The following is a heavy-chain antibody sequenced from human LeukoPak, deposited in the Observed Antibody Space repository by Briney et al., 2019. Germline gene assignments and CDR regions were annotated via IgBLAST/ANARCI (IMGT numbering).Heavy chain of an antibody. CDR2: VYYTGVT. CDR3: ARERSSSGGHNWFDP. Sequence: SETLSLTCTVSGGYIITSGHYWGWIRQPPGKGLEWIGSVYYTGVTSTNPFFRSRMSISVDTSKNQFSLNLTSVTAANAAVYYCARERSSSGGHNWFDPGGQGNLVTASS. CDR1: GGYIITSGHY. J-gene: IGHJ5*02. V-gene: IGHV4-39*07. D-gene: IGHD4-23*01.